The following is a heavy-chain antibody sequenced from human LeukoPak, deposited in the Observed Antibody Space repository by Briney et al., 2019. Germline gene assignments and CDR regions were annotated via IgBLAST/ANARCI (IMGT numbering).Heavy chain of an antibody. CDR2: IYYSGST. V-gene: IGHV4-59*08. D-gene: IGHD3-10*01. CDR1: GGSISSYY. J-gene: IGHJ4*02. CDR3: ARHPPYGSGFS. Sequence: PSETLSLTCTVSGGSISSYYRSWIRQPPGKGLEWIGYIYYSGSTNYNPSLKSRVTISVDTSKNQFSLKLSSVTAADTAVYYCARHPPYGSGFSWGQGTLVTVSS.